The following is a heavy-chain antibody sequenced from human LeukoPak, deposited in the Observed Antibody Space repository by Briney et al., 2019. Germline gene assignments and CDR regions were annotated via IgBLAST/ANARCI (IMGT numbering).Heavy chain of an antibody. D-gene: IGHD2-15*01. CDR1: GFAFGSYG. J-gene: IGHJ6*03. CDR2: IWYDGSNK. CDR3: ARDGRGGRGYFYYYMDV. V-gene: IGHV3-33*01. Sequence: PGGSLSLSCAASGFAFGSYGLHWVRQAPGKGLEWVAIIWYDGSNKHYADSVKGRFTISRDNSKNTLYLQMNSLRVEDTAVYYCARDGRGGRGYFYYYMDVWGKGTPVTVSS.